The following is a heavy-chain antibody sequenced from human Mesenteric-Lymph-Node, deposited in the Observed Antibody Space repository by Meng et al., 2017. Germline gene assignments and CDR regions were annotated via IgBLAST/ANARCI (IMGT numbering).Heavy chain of an antibody. CDR2: ISSSSSYI. V-gene: IGHV3-21*01. CDR1: GFTFSSYS. D-gene: IGHD3-9*01. J-gene: IGHJ6*02. Sequence: GESLKISCAASGFTFSSYSMNWVRQAPGKGLEWVSSISSSSSYIYYADSVKGRFTISRDNAKDSLFLQMSSLRAEDTAVYYCARDFILTGYYNYYYGMDVWGQGTTVTVSS. CDR3: ARDFILTGYYNYYYGMDV.